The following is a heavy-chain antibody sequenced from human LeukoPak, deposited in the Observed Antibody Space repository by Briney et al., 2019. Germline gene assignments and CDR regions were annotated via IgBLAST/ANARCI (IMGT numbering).Heavy chain of an antibody. CDR1: GYTFNNHY. D-gene: IGHD2-21*02. CDR2: INPSGGST. J-gene: IGHJ4*02. V-gene: IGHV1-46*02. CDR3: ARGVTVTLDY. Sequence: ASVKVSCKASGYTFNNHYMYWVRQAPGQGLEWMGVINPSGGSTSYAQKFQGRVTMTRDTSTSTVYMELSSLRSEDTAVYYCARGVTVTLDYWGQGTLVTVSS.